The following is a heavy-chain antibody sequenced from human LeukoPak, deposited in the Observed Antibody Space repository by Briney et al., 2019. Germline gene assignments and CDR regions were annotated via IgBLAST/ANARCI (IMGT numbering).Heavy chain of an antibody. V-gene: IGHV1-2*02. CDR1: GYTFTGYY. J-gene: IGHJ4*02. CDR2: INPNSGGT. D-gene: IGHD4-23*01. CDR3: ARDIGGFGGRRDY. Sequence: ASVKVSCKASGYTFTGYYMHWVRQAPGQGLEWMGWINPNSGGTNYAQKFQGRVTMTRDTSISTAYMELSRLRSDDTAVYYCARDIGGFGGRRDYWGQGTLVSVSS.